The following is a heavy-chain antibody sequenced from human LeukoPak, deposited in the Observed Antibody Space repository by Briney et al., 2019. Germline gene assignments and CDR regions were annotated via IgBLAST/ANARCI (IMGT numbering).Heavy chain of an antibody. J-gene: IGHJ4*02. CDR3: AKDQGIVATTHCFDY. V-gene: IGHV3-30*02. D-gene: IGHD5-12*01. Sequence: GGTLRLSCAASGFTFSSYGMHWVRQAPGKGLEGVAFIRYDGSNKYYADSVKGRFTISRDNSKNTLYLQMNSLRAEDTAVYYCAKDQGIVATTHCFDYWGQGTLVTVSS. CDR2: IRYDGSNK. CDR1: GFTFSSYG.